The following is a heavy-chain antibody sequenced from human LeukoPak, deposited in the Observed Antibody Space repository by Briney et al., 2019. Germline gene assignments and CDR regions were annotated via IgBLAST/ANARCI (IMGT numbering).Heavy chain of an antibody. CDR1: GYTFTGYY. CDR2: INPSGGST. Sequence: GASVKVSCKASGYTFTGYYMHWVRQAPGQGLEWMGIINPSGGSTSYAQKFQGRVTMTRDMSTSTVYMELSSLRSEDTAVYYCARDMTGQWELTAWGQGTLVTVSS. J-gene: IGHJ5*02. CDR3: ARDMTGQWELTA. V-gene: IGHV1-46*01. D-gene: IGHD1-26*01.